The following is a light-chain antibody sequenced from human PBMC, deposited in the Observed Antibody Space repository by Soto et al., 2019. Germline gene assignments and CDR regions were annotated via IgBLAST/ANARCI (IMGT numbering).Light chain of an antibody. CDR1: QSVLYSSNNKSY. J-gene: IGKJ4*01. V-gene: IGKV4-1*01. Sequence: DIVMTQSPDSLAVSLGERATINCKSSQSVLYSSNNKSYLAWFQQKPGQPPKLLIYWASNRECGVPDRFSGSGSGTDFPLSISSLQAGDVAVYYCQQYYSTPLTFGGGTKVEIK. CDR2: WAS. CDR3: QQYYSTPLT.